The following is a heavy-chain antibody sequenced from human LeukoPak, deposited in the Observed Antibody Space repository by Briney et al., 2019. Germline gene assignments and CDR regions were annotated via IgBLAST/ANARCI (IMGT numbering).Heavy chain of an antibody. V-gene: IGHV1-2*04. Sequence: ASVKVSCKASGYTFTGYYMHWVRQAPGQGLEWMGWINPNSGGTNYAQKFQGWVTMTRDTSISTAYMELSRLRSDDTAVYYCARALVAGLYYYYGMDVWGQGTTVTVSS. CDR2: INPNSGGT. CDR1: GYTFTGYY. J-gene: IGHJ6*02. D-gene: IGHD2-15*01. CDR3: ARALVAGLYYYYGMDV.